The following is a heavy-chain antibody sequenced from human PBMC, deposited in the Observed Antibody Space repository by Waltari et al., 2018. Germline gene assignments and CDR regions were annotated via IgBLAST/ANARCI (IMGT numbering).Heavy chain of an antibody. CDR2: LSAGGDT. J-gene: IGHJ4*02. D-gene: IGHD3-3*02. CDR3: AKGTIFAGALDY. V-gene: IGHV3-53*02. Sequence: EVHLVETGGGLIQPGGSLRLSCAVSGVTVSSSYMSWVRQAPGKGVEWGSYLSAGGDTYFAGSLQGRVTISRDDSKNSLFLQMNSLSAADTAVYYCAKGTIFAGALDYWGQGALVTVSS. CDR1: GVTVSSSY.